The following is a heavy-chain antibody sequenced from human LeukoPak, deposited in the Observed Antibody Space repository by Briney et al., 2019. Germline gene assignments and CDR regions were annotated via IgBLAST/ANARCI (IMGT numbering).Heavy chain of an antibody. J-gene: IGHJ4*02. D-gene: IGHD3-22*01. Sequence: PGGSLRLSCAASGFTFSDYYMSWIRQAPGKGLEWVSYISSSGSTIYYADSVKGRFTISRDNARNSLYLQMNSLRAEDTAVYYCARDVEGYYDSSGYFDYWGQGTLVTVSS. CDR3: ARDVEGYYDSSGYFDY. CDR2: ISSSGSTI. CDR1: GFTFSDYY. V-gene: IGHV3-11*04.